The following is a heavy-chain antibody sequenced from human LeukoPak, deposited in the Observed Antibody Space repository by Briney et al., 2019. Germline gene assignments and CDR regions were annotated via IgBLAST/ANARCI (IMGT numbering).Heavy chain of an antibody. D-gene: IGHD3-10*01. CDR1: GGSFGSSSYY. Sequence: SETLSLTCTVSGGSFGSSSYYWGWIRQPPGKGLEWIGNIYYSGSTYFNPSLKSRVTISVDTSKNQFSLKLSAVTAADTAVYYCASVRRGFGESSKYYSYYYMDVWGNGTTVTISS. CDR2: IYYSGST. V-gene: IGHV4-39*01. CDR3: ASVRRGFGESSKYYSYYYMDV. J-gene: IGHJ6*03.